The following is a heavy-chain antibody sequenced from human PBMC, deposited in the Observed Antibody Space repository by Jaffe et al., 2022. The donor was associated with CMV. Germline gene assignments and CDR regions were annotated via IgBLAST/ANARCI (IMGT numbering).Heavy chain of an antibody. J-gene: IGHJ4*02. CDR2: ISNSGSFT. D-gene: IGHD5-12*01. CDR3: GRATGKRVGYAF. Sequence: QVQLVESGGGLVKPGGSLRLSCAASGFTFSDSYMTWIRQAPGKGLEWVSYISNSGSFTYYADSVKGRFTISRDNSKNSVFLEMTSLRDEDSAVYYCGRATGKRVGYAFWGQGTLVTVSS. CDR1: GFTFSDSY. V-gene: IGHV3-11*06.